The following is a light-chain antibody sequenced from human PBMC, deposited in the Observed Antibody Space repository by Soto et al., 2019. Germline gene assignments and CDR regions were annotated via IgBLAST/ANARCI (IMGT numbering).Light chain of an antibody. V-gene: IGKV3-11*01. J-gene: IGKJ2*01. CDR2: DAS. Sequence: EIVLTQSPATLSLSPGERATLSCRASQSLSSYLAWYQQKPGQAPRLLIYDASNRATGIPARFSGSGSGTDFTLTISSLEPEDFAVYYCQQRSNWPYTFGQGTKPEIK. CDR1: QSLSSY. CDR3: QQRSNWPYT.